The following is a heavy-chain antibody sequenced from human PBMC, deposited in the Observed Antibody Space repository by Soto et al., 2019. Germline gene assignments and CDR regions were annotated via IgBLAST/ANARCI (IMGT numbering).Heavy chain of an antibody. CDR2: IIPMFGTA. CDR3: ARQFDYESSGYYYPY. Sequence: SVKVSCKASGGTFSRYAISWVRRAPGQGLEWMGGIIPMFGTANYAQKFQGRVTITAVESTSTAYMELSSLRSEDTAVYYCARQFDYESSGYYYPYWGQGTPVTVSS. CDR1: GGTFSRYA. V-gene: IGHV1-69*13. J-gene: IGHJ4*02. D-gene: IGHD3-22*01.